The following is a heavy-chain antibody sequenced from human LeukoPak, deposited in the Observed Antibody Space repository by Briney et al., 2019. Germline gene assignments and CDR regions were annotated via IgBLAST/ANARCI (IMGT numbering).Heavy chain of an antibody. CDR2: ISAYNGNT. CDR1: GYTFTSYG. Sequence: ASVTVSCTASGYTFTSYGISWVRQAPGQGLEWMGWISAYNGNTNYAQKLQGRVTMTTDTSTSTAYMELRSLRSDDTAVYYCARDPPIAVAGYYYYYGMDVWGQGTTVTVSS. D-gene: IGHD6-19*01. J-gene: IGHJ6*02. V-gene: IGHV1-18*01. CDR3: ARDPPIAVAGYYYYYGMDV.